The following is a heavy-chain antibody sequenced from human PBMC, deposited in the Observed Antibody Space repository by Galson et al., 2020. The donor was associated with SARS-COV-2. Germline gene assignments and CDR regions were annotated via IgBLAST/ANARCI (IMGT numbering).Heavy chain of an antibody. Sequence: ETSETLSLTCTVSGGSISSGSYYWSWIRQPAGKGLEWIGRIYTSGSTNYNPSLKSRVTISVDTSKNQFSLKLSSVTAADTAVYYCARDSRIAAFFDYWGQGTLVTVSS. CDR2: IYTSGST. CDR3: ARDSRIAAFFDY. CDR1: GGSISSGSYY. J-gene: IGHJ4*02. V-gene: IGHV4-61*02. D-gene: IGHD6-25*01.